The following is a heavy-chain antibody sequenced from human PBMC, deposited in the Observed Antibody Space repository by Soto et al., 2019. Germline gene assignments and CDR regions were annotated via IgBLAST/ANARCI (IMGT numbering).Heavy chain of an antibody. CDR3: AAVAGTSAFVGYFEY. V-gene: IGHV1-69*02. Sequence: QVLLVQSGAEVKKPGSSVKVSCKASGGTFTSYTLTWLRQAPGQGPEWMGRIIPALDIEGYAQEFQGRVTITADTSTSTAYMELRSLRSDDTAVYYCAAVAGTSAFVGYFEYWGQGTLVTVAS. CDR2: IIPALDIE. J-gene: IGHJ4*02. D-gene: IGHD6-19*01. CDR1: GGTFTSYT.